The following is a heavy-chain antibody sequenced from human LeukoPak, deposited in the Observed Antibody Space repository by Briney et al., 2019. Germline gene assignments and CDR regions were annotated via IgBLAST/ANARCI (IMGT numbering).Heavy chain of an antibody. J-gene: IGHJ4*02. CDR1: GYTFSNYG. V-gene: IGHV1-18*01. D-gene: IGHD3-22*01. Sequence: GASVKVSCKASGYTFSNYGITWVRQAPGQGLEWMGWISAHNGDTNYTQKLQGRVTMTTDTSTSTAYMELRSLRSDDTAVYYCTRGHAYYHFDNNGSDYWGQGTLVTVSS. CDR2: ISAHNGDT. CDR3: TRGHAYYHFDNNGSDY.